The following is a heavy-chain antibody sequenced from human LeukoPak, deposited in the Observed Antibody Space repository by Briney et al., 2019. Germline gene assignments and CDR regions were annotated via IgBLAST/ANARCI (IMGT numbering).Heavy chain of an antibody. D-gene: IGHD2-2*02. CDR2: INHSGST. V-gene: IGHV4-34*01. CDR1: GGSFSGYY. J-gene: IGHJ6*02. Sequence: KSSETLSLTCAVYGGSFSGYYWSWIRQPPGKGLEWIGEINHSGSTNYNPSLKSRVTISVDTSKNQFSLKLSSVTAADTAVYYCAGYCSSTSCYSDYYYGMDVWGQGTTVTVSS. CDR3: AGYCSSTSCYSDYYYGMDV.